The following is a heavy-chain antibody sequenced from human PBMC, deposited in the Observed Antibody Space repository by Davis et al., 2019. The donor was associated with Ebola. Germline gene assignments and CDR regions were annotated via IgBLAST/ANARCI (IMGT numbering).Heavy chain of an antibody. CDR1: GLTLSSFW. J-gene: IGHJ4*02. V-gene: IGHV3-7*01. CDR3: ASGYSGYDSPFDY. CDR2: IKQDGSEK. D-gene: IGHD5-12*01. Sequence: GESLKISCAASGLTLSSFWMSWVRQAPGKGLEWVAIIKQDGSEKYYVDSVKDRFTISRDNAKNSLYLQMSSLRAEDTAVYYCASGYSGYDSPFDYWGQGTLVTVSS.